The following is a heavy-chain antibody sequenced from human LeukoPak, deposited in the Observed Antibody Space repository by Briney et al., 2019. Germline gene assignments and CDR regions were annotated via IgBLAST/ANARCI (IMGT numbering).Heavy chain of an antibody. V-gene: IGHV1-69*04. CDR2: IIPILGIA. Sequence: GASVKVSCKASGGTFSSYAISWVRQAPGQGLEWMGRIIPILGIANYAQKFQGRVTITADKSTSAAYMELSSLRSEDTAVYYCASRDYYGSGSYQDFDYWGQGTLVTVSS. CDR3: ASRDYYGSGSYQDFDY. J-gene: IGHJ4*02. CDR1: GGTFSSYA. D-gene: IGHD3-10*01.